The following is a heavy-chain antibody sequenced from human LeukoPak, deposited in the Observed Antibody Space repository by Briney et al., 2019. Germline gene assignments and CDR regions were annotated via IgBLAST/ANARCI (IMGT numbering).Heavy chain of an antibody. CDR3: ARASGYSSGWYGVRDAFDI. V-gene: IGHV4-30-2*01. J-gene: IGHJ3*02. D-gene: IGHD6-19*01. CDR1: GGSISSGGYS. CDR2: IYHSGST. Sequence: PSETLSLTCAVSGGSISSGGYSWSWIRQPPGKGLEWIGYIYHSGSTYYNPSLKSRVTISVGRSKNQFSLKLSSVTAADTAVYYCARASGYSSGWYGVRDAFDIWGQGTMVTVSS.